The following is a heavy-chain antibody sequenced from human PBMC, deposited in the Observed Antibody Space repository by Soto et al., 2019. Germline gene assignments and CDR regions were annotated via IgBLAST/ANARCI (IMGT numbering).Heavy chain of an antibody. CDR2: MNPNSGNT. Sequence: QVQLVQSGAEVEKPGASVKVSCKASGYTFPSYDINWVRQATGQGLEWMGWMNPNSGNTAYAQKFHGRVTMTRNTSISTAYMELSSLRSEDTAVYYCSTHPYGTSAWFDPWGQGTLVTVSS. CDR1: GYTFPSYD. V-gene: IGHV1-8*01. CDR3: STHPYGTSAWFDP. D-gene: IGHD3-10*01. J-gene: IGHJ5*02.